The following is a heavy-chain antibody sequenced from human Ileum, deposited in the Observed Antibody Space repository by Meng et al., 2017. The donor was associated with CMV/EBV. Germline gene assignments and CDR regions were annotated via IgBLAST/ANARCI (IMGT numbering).Heavy chain of an antibody. J-gene: IGHJ4*02. CDR1: VGSFSIHSAS. Sequence: ISVGSFSIHSASWASIRQSPSICLDCLGRTYSGSKWNNDYASSVNSRITVNPVSSKIHFSLHLNSVTPEDTAVYYCARGKMITGIDSWGQGTLVTVSS. CDR3: ARGKMITGIDS. CDR2: TYSGSKWNN. V-gene: IGHV6-1*01. D-gene: IGHD3-16*01.